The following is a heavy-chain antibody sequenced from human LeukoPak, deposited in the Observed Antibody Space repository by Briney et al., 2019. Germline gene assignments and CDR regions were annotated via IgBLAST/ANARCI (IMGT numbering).Heavy chain of an antibody. J-gene: IGHJ4*02. V-gene: IGHV4-30-4*01. D-gene: IGHD3-22*01. CDR2: IYYSGST. Sequence: SETLSLTCTVSGGSISSGDYYWSWIRQPPGKGLEWIGYIYYSGSTYYNPSLKSRVTISVDTSKNQFSLKLSSVTAADTAVYYCATNKASSGYYYSFFDYWGQGTLVTVSS. CDR3: ATNKASSGYYYSFFDY. CDR1: GGSISSGDYY.